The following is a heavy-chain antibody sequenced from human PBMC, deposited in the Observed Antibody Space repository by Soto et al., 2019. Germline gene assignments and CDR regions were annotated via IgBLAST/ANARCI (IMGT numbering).Heavy chain of an antibody. D-gene: IGHD2-15*01. CDR2: INAGNGNT. V-gene: IGHV1-3*01. CDR1: GYTFTSYA. Sequence: QVQLVQSGAEVKKPGASVKVSCKASGYTFTSYAMHWVRQAPGQRLEWMGWINAGNGNTKYSQKFQGRVTITRDASASTAYMELSSLRSEDTAVYYCARRIVVEVTAKDAFDIWGQGTMVTVSS. J-gene: IGHJ3*02. CDR3: ARRIVVEVTAKDAFDI.